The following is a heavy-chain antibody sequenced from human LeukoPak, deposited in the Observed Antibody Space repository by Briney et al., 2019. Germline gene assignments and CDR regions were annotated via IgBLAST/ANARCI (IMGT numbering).Heavy chain of an antibody. V-gene: IGHV5-51*01. Sequence: NTGESLKISCKGSGYSFPTYWITWVRQMRGKGLEWMGIIYPDESNIRYSPSFQGQVTISADKSISTAYLQWSSLKASDTAMYYCARPPSRGYSSSFEYWGQGTLVTVSS. J-gene: IGHJ4*02. D-gene: IGHD2-2*03. CDR2: IYPDESNI. CDR3: ARPPSRGYSSSFEY. CDR1: GYSFPTYW.